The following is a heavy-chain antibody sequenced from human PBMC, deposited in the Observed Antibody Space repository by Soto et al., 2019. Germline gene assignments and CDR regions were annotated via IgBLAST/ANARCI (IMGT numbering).Heavy chain of an antibody. D-gene: IGHD1-26*01. CDR2: INAGNGNT. Sequence: QVQLVQSGAEVKKPGASVKVSCKASGYTFTSYAMHWVRQAPGQRLEWMGWINAGNGNTKYSQKFQGRVTITRGTAASKADMELSSLRSEERAVYYCARGGSIHWYFDLWGRDTLVTVSS. V-gene: IGHV1-3*01. J-gene: IGHJ2*01. CDR3: ARGGSIHWYFDL. CDR1: GYTFTSYA.